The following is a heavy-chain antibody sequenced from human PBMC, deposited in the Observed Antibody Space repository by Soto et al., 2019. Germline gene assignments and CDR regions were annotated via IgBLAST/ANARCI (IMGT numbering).Heavy chain of an antibody. V-gene: IGHV1-18*01. D-gene: IGHD3-3*01. J-gene: IGHJ4*02. CDR2: ISAYNGNT. CDR1: GYTFTSYG. CDR3: ARDPVSYDFWSGYPETHDY. Sequence: VASVKVSCKSSGYTFTSYGISCVRQAPGQGLEWMGWISAYNGNTNYAQKFQGRVTMTTDTSTNTAYMELRSLRSDDTAVYYCARDPVSYDFWSGYPETHDYWGQGTLVTVSS.